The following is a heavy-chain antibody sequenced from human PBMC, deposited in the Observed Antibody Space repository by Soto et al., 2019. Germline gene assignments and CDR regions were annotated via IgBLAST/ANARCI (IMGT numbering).Heavy chain of an antibody. CDR3: AAESPRLRFLEGAHYYYYGMDV. J-gene: IGHJ6*02. D-gene: IGHD3-3*01. CDR2: IVVGSGNT. V-gene: IGHV1-58*01. Sequence: SVKVSCKASGFTFTTSAVQWVRQARGQRLEWIGWIVVGSGNTNYAQKFQERVTISRDMSTSTAYMELSSLRSEDTAVYYCAAESPRLRFLEGAHYYYYGMDVWGQGTTVTVSS. CDR1: GFTFTTSA.